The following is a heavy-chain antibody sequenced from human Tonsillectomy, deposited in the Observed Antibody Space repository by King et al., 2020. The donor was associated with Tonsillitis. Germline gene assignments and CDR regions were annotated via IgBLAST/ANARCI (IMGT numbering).Heavy chain of an antibody. Sequence: VQLVEPGGGVVQPGRSLRLSCAASGFTFRSYGMHWVRQAPGKGLEWVAVISYDGSNKYYADSVKGRFTISRDNSKNTLYLQMNSLRALDTAVYYCAKDLSPGGDSGYVEEYFDYWGQGTLVTVSS. CDR1: GFTFRSYG. J-gene: IGHJ4*02. V-gene: IGHV3-30*18. D-gene: IGHD5-12*01. CDR2: ISYDGSNK. CDR3: AKDLSPGGDSGYVEEYFDY.